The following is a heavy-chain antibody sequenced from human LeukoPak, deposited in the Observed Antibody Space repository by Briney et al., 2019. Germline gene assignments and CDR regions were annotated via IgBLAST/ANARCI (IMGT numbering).Heavy chain of an antibody. V-gene: IGHV3-30*02. D-gene: IGHD6-19*01. Sequence: QPGGSLRLSCAASGFTFSSYGMHWVRRAPGKGLEWVAFIRYDGSNKNFVDSVKGRFTISRDNSKNTLYLQMNSLRAEDTAVYYCAKDAKKYSSAWYEDYWGQGTLVTVSS. J-gene: IGHJ4*02. CDR1: GFTFSSYG. CDR3: AKDAKKYSSAWYEDY. CDR2: IRYDGSNK.